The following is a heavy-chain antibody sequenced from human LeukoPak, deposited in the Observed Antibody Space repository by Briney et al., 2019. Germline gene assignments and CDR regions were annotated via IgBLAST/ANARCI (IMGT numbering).Heavy chain of an antibody. V-gene: IGHV3-21*01. CDR2: ISSSSSYI. J-gene: IGHJ5*02. D-gene: IGHD3-10*01. CDR1: GFTFSSYS. Sequence: GGSLRLSCAASGFTFSSYSMNWVRQAPGKGLEWVSSISSSSSYIYYADSVKGRFTISRDNAKNSLYLQMNSLRAEDTAVYYCARDGRRLAWFGANWFDPWGQGTLVTVSS. CDR3: ARDGRRLAWFGANWFDP.